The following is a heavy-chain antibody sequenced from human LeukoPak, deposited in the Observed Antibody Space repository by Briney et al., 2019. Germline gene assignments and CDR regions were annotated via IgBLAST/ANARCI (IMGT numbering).Heavy chain of an antibody. CDR3: ASGATTVDY. CDR2: IKQDGSEK. CDR1: GFTFRDYA. J-gene: IGHJ4*02. V-gene: IGHV3-7*03. D-gene: IGHD1-26*01. Sequence: GGSLRLSCSASGFTFRDYAMHWVRQAPGKGLEWVANIKQDGSEKYYVDSVKGRSTISRDNAKNSLYLQMNSLRAEDTAVYYCASGATTVDYWGQGTLVTVSS.